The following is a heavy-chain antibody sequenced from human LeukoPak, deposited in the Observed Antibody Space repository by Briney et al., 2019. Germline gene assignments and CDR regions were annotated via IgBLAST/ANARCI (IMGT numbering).Heavy chain of an antibody. CDR1: GYTFTSYD. Sequence: VASVKVSCKASGYTFTSYDISWVRQATGQGLEWTGWMNPNSGNTGYAQKFQGRVTMTRNTSISTAYMELSSLRSEDTAVYYCAETIAAAGSDAFDIWGQGTMVTVSS. CDR3: AETIAAAGSDAFDI. J-gene: IGHJ3*02. D-gene: IGHD6-13*01. V-gene: IGHV1-8*01. CDR2: MNPNSGNT.